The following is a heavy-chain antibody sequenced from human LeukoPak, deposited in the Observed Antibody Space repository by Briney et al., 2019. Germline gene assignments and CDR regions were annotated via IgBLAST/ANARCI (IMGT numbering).Heavy chain of an antibody. CDR1: GGTFSSYA. D-gene: IGHD2-2*01. CDR2: IIPVFGTA. J-gene: IGHJ4*02. V-gene: IGHV1-69*13. Sequence: SVKVSCKASGGTFSSYAISWVRQAPGQGLEWMGGIIPVFGTANYAQKFQGRVTITADESTSTAYMELSSLRSEDTAVYYCARSVGYCSSTSCYYFDYWGQGTLVTVSS. CDR3: ARSVGYCSSTSCYYFDY.